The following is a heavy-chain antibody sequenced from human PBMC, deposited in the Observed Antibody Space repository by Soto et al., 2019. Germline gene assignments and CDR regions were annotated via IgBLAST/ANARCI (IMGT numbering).Heavy chain of an antibody. J-gene: IGHJ5*02. D-gene: IGHD1-26*01. Sequence: EVQLEESGGGLVQPGGSLRLSCAASGFIFSNYYTSWVRQPPGKGLEWVANIKQDGSEKRYVDSVRGRFTISRDDAKNSLYLQMNSLRAEDTAVYYCARQILGSSTTFDPWGQGTLVIVSP. CDR2: IKQDGSEK. CDR1: GFIFSNYY. CDR3: ARQILGSSTTFDP. V-gene: IGHV3-7*01.